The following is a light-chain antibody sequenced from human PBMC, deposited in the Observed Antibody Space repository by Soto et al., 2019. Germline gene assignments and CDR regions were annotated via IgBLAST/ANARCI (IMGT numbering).Light chain of an antibody. Sequence: EIVLTQSPGTLSLSPGERATLSCRASQSVSSSYLAWYQQKPGQAPRLLIDGASSRATGIPDRFSGSGSGTAVSLTISRLEPEDFAVYYCQQYGSSPPITFGGGTNVEI. J-gene: IGKJ4*01. CDR2: GAS. CDR3: QQYGSSPPIT. CDR1: QSVSSSY. V-gene: IGKV3-20*01.